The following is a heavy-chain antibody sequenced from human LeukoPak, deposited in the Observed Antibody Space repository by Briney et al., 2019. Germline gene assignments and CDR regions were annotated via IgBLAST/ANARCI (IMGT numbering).Heavy chain of an antibody. D-gene: IGHD3-3*01. V-gene: IGHV4-39*07. CDR2: IYYSGST. CDR1: GGSFSSSSDY. CDR3: ARGLFDFWSGPNWFDP. Sequence: SETLSLTCTVSGGSFSSSSDYWGWIRQPPGKGLAWIGSIYYSGSTNYNPSLKSRVTISVDTSKNQFSLKLSSVTAADTAVYYCARGLFDFWSGPNWFDPWGQGTLVTVSS. J-gene: IGHJ5*02.